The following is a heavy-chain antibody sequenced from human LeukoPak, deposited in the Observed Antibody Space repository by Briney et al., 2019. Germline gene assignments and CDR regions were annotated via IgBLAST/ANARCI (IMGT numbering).Heavy chain of an antibody. V-gene: IGHV3-23*01. J-gene: IGHJ4*02. Sequence: GGSLRLSCAASGFSFSTYGMSWVRQTPGKGLEWVSRVSASGGRTYYADSVKGRFTISRDNAKNSLYLQMNSLRAEDTAVYYCARVREYYDYVWGSYRYHSDYWGQGTLVTVSS. CDR1: GFSFSTYG. CDR2: VSASGGRT. D-gene: IGHD3-16*02. CDR3: ARVREYYDYVWGSYRYHSDY.